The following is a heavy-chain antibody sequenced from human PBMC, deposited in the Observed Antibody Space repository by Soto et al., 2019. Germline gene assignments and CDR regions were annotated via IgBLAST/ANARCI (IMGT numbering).Heavy chain of an antibody. CDR3: AKDISSWYTTGSYYYYYGMDV. D-gene: IGHD6-13*01. CDR2: ISWNSGSI. V-gene: IGHV3-9*01. Sequence: SLRLSCAASGFTFDDYAMHWVRQAPGKGLEWVSGISWNSGSIGYADSVKGRFTISRDNAKNSLYLQMNSLRAEDTALYYCAKDISSWYTTGSYYYYYGMDVCGQGTTVTVSS. J-gene: IGHJ6*02. CDR1: GFTFDDYA.